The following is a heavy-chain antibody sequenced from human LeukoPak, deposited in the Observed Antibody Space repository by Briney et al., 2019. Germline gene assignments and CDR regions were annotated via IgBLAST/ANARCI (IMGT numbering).Heavy chain of an antibody. V-gene: IGHV3-33*01. CDR3: ARIIINSGYSYGIDF. Sequence: GRSLRLSCAASGFTFSSYGMHWVRQTPGKGLEWVAVIWHDGSNKHYRDSVKGRFTITRDNSLNILFLQMDSLRADDTAVYYCARIIINSGYSYGIDFWGQGTLVTVSS. CDR2: IWHDGSNK. D-gene: IGHD5-18*01. CDR1: GFTFSSYG. J-gene: IGHJ4*02.